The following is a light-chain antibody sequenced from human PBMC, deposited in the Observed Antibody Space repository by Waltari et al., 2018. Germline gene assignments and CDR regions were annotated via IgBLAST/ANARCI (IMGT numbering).Light chain of an antibody. V-gene: IGKV2-28*01. CDR2: LGS. CDR1: QSPLHSNGYNY. Sequence: EIVMTQSPLSLPVTPGEPASIPCRSSQSPLHSNGYNYLDWYLQKPGQSPQLLIYLGSNRASGVPDRFSGSGSGTDFTLKISRVEAEDVGVYYCIQALQTPLTFGPGTKVDI. CDR3: IQALQTPLT. J-gene: IGKJ3*01.